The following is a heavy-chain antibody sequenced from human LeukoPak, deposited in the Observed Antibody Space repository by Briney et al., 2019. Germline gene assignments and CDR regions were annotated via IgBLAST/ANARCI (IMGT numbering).Heavy chain of an antibody. D-gene: IGHD2-2*01. CDR2: IYYSGST. Sequence: PSETLSLTCTVSGGSISSGDYYWSWIRQPPGKGLEWIGYIYYSGSTYHNPSLKSRVTISVDTSKNQFSLKLSSVTAADTAVYYCARVVGDIVVVPAAAYYFDYWGQGTLVTVSS. CDR1: GGSISSGDYY. V-gene: IGHV4-30-4*01. CDR3: ARVVGDIVVVPAAAYYFDY. J-gene: IGHJ4*02.